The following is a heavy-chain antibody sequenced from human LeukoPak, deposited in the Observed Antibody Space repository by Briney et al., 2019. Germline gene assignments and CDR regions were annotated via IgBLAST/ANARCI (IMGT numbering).Heavy chain of an antibody. Sequence: PSETLSLTCTVSGGSISSYYWSWIRQPPGKGLEWIAYISDIGSINYNPSLKSRVTISLDTSKNQFSLKLSSVAAADTAVYYCAGHHPRNTVDFWGQGTLVTVSS. D-gene: IGHD2/OR15-2a*01. CDR3: AGHHPRNTVDF. V-gene: IGHV4-59*08. CDR1: GGSISSYY. J-gene: IGHJ4*02. CDR2: ISDIGSI.